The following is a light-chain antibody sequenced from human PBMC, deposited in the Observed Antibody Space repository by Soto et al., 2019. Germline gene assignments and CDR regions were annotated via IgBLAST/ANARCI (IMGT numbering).Light chain of an antibody. J-gene: IGKJ4*01. CDR2: DAS. CDR3: LQYNGI. CDR1: QSFNRW. V-gene: IGKV1-5*01. Sequence: DIQMTQSPSTLSASVGDRVTITCRASQSFNRWLAWYQQKPGKAPKVLIYDASSLKSGVPSRFSGSGSGTEFTLTINSLQPDDSATYYCLQYNGIFGGGTKVDIK.